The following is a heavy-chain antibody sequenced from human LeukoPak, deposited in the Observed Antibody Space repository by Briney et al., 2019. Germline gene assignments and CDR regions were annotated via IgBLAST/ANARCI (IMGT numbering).Heavy chain of an antibody. V-gene: IGHV3-74*01. J-gene: IGHJ4*02. Sequence: GGSLRLSCTASGFTFSRHGMHWVRQAPGKGLVWVSYIDSDESRNYADSVKGRFTISRDNDKNTVYLQMNSLRAEDTAMYFCAREIGMTGISWGYDQWGQGTLVTVSS. CDR1: GFTFSRHG. D-gene: IGHD3-9*01. CDR3: AREIGMTGISWGYDQ. CDR2: IDSDESR.